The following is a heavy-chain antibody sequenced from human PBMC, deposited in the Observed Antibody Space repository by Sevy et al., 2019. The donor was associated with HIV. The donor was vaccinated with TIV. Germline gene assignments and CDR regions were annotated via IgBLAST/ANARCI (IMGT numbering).Heavy chain of an antibody. J-gene: IGHJ4*02. CDR1: GGSISSYY. Sequence: SETLSLTCTVSGGSISSYYWSWIRQPPGKGLEWIGYIYYSGSTNYNPSLKSRVTISVDTSKNHFSLKLSSVTAADTAVYYCARDDMAGGGLDYWGQGTLVTVSS. D-gene: IGHD6-19*01. CDR3: ARDDMAGGGLDY. CDR2: IYYSGST. V-gene: IGHV4-59*01.